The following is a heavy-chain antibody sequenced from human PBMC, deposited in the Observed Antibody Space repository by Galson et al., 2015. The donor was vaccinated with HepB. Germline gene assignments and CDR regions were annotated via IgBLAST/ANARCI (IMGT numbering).Heavy chain of an antibody. J-gene: IGHJ4*02. CDR1: GFIFNDFA. Sequence: SLRLSCAASGFIFNDFAMYWVRQAPGKGLEWVAFLSHDGSKKYYADSVKGRFTISRDNSKNTLYLQMNSLRAEDTAMYYCSRSGPYSGYFDYWGQGALVTVSS. CDR3: SRSGPYSGYFDY. CDR2: LSHDGSKK. D-gene: IGHD5-12*01. V-gene: IGHV3-30-3*01.